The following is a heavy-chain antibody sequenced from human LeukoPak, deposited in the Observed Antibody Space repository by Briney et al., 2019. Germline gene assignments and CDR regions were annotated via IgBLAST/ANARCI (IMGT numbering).Heavy chain of an antibody. J-gene: IGHJ4*02. CDR3: ARDAPGNTALDY. Sequence: PGGSPRLSCAASGFTFISYWMHWVRQAPGKGLVWVSRINGYGSSTDFADSVKGRFTISRDNAKNTLYLQMNSLRAEDTAVYYCARDAPGNTALDYWGQGTLVTGSS. CDR2: INGYGSST. CDR1: GFTFISYW. V-gene: IGHV3-74*01. D-gene: IGHD5-18*01.